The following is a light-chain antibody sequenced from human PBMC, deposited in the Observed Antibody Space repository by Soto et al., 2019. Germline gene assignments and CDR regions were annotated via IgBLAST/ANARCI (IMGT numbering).Light chain of an antibody. CDR1: QXLLHSNGYNY. J-gene: IGKJ1*01. V-gene: IGKV2-28*01. CDR3: MQALQTWT. CDR2: LGS. Sequence: DIVMTQSPLSLPVTPGEPASISCRSIQXLLHSNGYNYLDWYLQKPGQSPQLLIYLGSNRASGVPDRFSGSGSGTDFTLKISRVEAEDVGVYYCMQALQTWTFGQGTKVDIK.